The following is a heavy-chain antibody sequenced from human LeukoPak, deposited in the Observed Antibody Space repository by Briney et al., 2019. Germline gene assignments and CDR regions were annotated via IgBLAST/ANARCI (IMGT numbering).Heavy chain of an antibody. CDR3: ARTTEGGYSYGYFYYYYMDV. V-gene: IGHV4-39*07. Sequence: SETLSLTCTVSGGSISSSGYYWGWIRQPPGKGLEWIGNIYYSGRTYYNPSLKSRVTISVDTSKNHFSLKLSSVTAADTAVYYCARTTEGGYSYGYFYYYYMDVWGKGTTVTISS. J-gene: IGHJ6*03. CDR1: GGSISSSGYY. D-gene: IGHD5-18*01. CDR2: IYYSGRT.